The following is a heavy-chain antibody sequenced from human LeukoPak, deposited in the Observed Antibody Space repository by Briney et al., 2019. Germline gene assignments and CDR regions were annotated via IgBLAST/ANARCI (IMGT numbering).Heavy chain of an antibody. V-gene: IGHV3-53*01. CDR1: GFTVSSNY. CDR3: ARMSSYCDY. CDR2: IYSGGST. D-gene: IGHD2-2*01. Sequence: PGGSLRLSCAASGFTVSSNYMSWVRQAPGKGLEWVSVIYSGGSTYYADSVKGRFTISRDNAKSSLYLQMNSLRAEDTGVYFCARMSSYCDYWGQGTLVTVSS. J-gene: IGHJ4*02.